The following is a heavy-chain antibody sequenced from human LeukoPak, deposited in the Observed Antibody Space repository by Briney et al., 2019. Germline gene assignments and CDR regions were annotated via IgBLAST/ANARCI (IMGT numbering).Heavy chain of an antibody. CDR1: GGSISSSSYY. J-gene: IGHJ4*02. CDR2: IYYSGST. Sequence: SETLSLTCTVSGGSISSSSYYWGWIRQPPGKGLEWIGSIYYSGSTYYNPSLKSRVTISVDTSKNQFSLKLSSVTAADTAVYYCARANGGLGKADYWGQGTLVTVSS. D-gene: IGHD7-27*01. V-gene: IGHV4-39*07. CDR3: ARANGGLGKADY.